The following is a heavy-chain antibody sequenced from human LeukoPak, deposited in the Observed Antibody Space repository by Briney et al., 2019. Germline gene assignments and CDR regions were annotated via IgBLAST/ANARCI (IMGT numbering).Heavy chain of an antibody. J-gene: IGHJ5*02. Sequence: GGSLRLSCAASGFTFSDYYMSWIRQAPGKGLEWVSYIRSNRSYTNYADSVKGRFTISRDNAKNSLYLQMNSLRAEDTAVYYCARDMMGAATPLASDWFDPVGQGTLVTVSS. D-gene: IGHD2-15*01. V-gene: IGHV3-11*06. CDR3: ARDMMGAATPLASDWFDP. CDR2: IRSNRSYT. CDR1: GFTFSDYY.